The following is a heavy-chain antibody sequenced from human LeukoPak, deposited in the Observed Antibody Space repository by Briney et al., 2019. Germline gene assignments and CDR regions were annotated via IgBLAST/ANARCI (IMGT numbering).Heavy chain of an antibody. CDR3: AKDYFGSLEY. CDR1: GFAFSVSW. D-gene: IGHD2/OR15-2a*01. Sequence: GGSLRLSCAASGFAFSVSWMHWARQAPGKGLVWVSVIKSDGSGTAYADSVKGRFTISRDNAKNTVYLQMNSLRDEDTAVYYCAKDYFGSLEYWGQGTLVTVSS. V-gene: IGHV3-74*03. J-gene: IGHJ4*02. CDR2: IKSDGSGT.